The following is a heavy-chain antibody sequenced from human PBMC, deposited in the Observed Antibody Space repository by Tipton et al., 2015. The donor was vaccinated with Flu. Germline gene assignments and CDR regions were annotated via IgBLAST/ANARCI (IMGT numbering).Heavy chain of an antibody. D-gene: IGHD2-21*02. CDR1: GFTFSDYW. V-gene: IGHV3-7*01. Sequence: SLRLSCAASGFTFSDYWMAWVRQAPGKGLEWVANIRQDGNERYYVDSVQGRFTISRDNAKNSLFLEMNSLRAEDTAVYYCAKRSPMTASSYYFDYWGQGTLVTVSS. CDR2: IRQDGNER. J-gene: IGHJ4*02. CDR3: AKRSPMTASSYYFDY.